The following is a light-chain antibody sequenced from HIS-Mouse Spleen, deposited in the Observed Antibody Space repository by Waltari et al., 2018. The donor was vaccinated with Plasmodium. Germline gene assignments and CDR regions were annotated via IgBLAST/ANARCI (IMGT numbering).Light chain of an antibody. J-gene: IGLJ3*02. CDR1: SSTLGSNY. CDR2: RNN. V-gene: IGLV1-47*01. Sequence: QSVLTQPPSASGTPGQRVPISCSGSSSTLGSNYVHWYQPLPGTAPKLLIYRNNQRPSGVPDRFSGSKSGTSASLAISGLRSEDEADYYCAAWDDSLSGPVFGGGTKLTVL. CDR3: AAWDDSLSGPV.